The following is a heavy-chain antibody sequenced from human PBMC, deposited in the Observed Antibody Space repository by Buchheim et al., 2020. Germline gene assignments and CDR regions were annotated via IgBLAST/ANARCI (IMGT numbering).Heavy chain of an antibody. J-gene: IGHJ5*02. CDR2: INPSGGST. Sequence: QVQLVQSGAEVKKPGASVKVSCKASGYTFTSYYMHWVRQAPGQGLEWMGIINPSGGSTSYAQKFQGRVTMTRDTSTSTVYMELSSLRSEDTAVYYCARDSEADYDSWSGYFLIDPWGQGTL. CDR3: ARDSEADYDSWSGYFLIDP. D-gene: IGHD3-3*01. CDR1: GYTFTSYY. V-gene: IGHV1-46*01.